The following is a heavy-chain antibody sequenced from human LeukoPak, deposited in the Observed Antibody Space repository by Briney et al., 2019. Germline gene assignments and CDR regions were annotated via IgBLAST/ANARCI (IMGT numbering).Heavy chain of an antibody. J-gene: IGHJ4*02. Sequence: GGSLRLSCAASEFTFSSYGMSWVRQAPGKGLEWVSIIFGNGDTTYYADSVKGRFTVSRDNSKDTLYLQMNDLRPDDTAIYYCAKRNTMVRGGPCFDYWGQGLLVTVSS. CDR2: IFGNGDTT. CDR3: AKRNTMVRGGPCFDY. D-gene: IGHD3-10*01. V-gene: IGHV3-23*01. CDR1: EFTFSSYG.